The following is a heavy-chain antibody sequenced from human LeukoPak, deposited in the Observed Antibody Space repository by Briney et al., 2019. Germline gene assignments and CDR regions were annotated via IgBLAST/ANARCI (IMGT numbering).Heavy chain of an antibody. CDR1: GFIFNSYE. V-gene: IGHV3-48*03. CDR3: AGDNIENGDLDYLDS. Sequence: PGGSLRLSCTASGFIFNSYEMNWVRQAPGKGLEWVSYISSSGLSIYYADSVKGRFTISRDNAKNSLYLQMSSLRAEDTAVYYCAGDNIENGDLDYLDSWGQGTLVTVSS. CDR2: ISSSGLSI. D-gene: IGHD2-21*02. J-gene: IGHJ4*02.